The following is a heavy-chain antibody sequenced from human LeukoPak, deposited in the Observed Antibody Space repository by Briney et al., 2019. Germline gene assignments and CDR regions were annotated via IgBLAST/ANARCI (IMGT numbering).Heavy chain of an antibody. CDR3: ARHYFTTIGSYGLFLDY. CDR1: GGSFSGYY. Sequence: SETLSLTCAVYGGSFSGYYWGWIRQPPGKGLEWIGSIYYSGSTYYNPSLKSRVTISVDTSKNQFSLKLSSVTAADTAVYYCARHYFTTIGSYGLFLDYWGQGTLVTVSS. J-gene: IGHJ4*02. CDR2: IYYSGST. V-gene: IGHV4-39*01. D-gene: IGHD1-26*01.